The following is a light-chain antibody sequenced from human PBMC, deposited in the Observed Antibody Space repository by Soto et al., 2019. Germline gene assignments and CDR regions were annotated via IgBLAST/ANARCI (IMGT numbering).Light chain of an antibody. CDR3: QSYDTSLSASYV. J-gene: IGLJ1*01. Sequence: QSVLTQPPSVSGAPGQRVTISCTGSSSNIGAGYEVHWYQHLPGKAPKLLIYGNTNRPSGVPDRFSGSKSGTSASLAITGLQAEDVADYYCQSYDTSLSASYVFGGGTKSPP. CDR1: SSNIGAGYE. V-gene: IGLV1-40*01. CDR2: GNT.